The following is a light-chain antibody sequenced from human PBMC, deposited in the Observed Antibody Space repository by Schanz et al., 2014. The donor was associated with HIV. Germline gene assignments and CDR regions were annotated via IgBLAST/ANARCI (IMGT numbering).Light chain of an antibody. CDR2: DVS. J-gene: IGLJ2*01. CDR3: AAWDVNLNGPV. V-gene: IGLV2-8*01. CDR1: SSDVGGYNY. Sequence: QSALTQPPSASGSPGQSVTISCTGTSSDVGGYNYVSWYQQHPGKAPKLMIYDVSKRPSGVPDRFSGSKSGTSASLAISGLRSEDEADYYCAAWDVNLNGPVFGGGTKLTVL.